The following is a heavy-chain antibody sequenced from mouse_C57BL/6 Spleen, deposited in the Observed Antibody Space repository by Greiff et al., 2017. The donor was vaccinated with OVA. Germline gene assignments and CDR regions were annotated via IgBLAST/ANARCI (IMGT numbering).Heavy chain of an antibody. D-gene: IGHD1-1*01. CDR2: IDPETGGT. CDR3: TRSYYGSSPVMDY. V-gene: IGHV1-15*01. J-gene: IGHJ4*01. Sequence: QVQLQQSGAELVRPGASVTLSCMASGYTFTDYEMHWVKQTPVHGLEWIGAIDPETGGTAYNQKFKGKAILTADKSSSTAYMELRSLTSEDSAVYYCTRSYYGSSPVMDYWGQGTSVTVSS. CDR1: GYTFTDYE.